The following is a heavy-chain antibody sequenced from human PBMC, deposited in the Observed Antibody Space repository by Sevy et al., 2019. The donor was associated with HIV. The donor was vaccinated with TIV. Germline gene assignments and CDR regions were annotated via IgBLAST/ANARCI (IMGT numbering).Heavy chain of an antibody. CDR1: GFTFDDYA. V-gene: IGHV3-9*01. D-gene: IGHD5-12*01. J-gene: IGHJ3*02. CDR3: AKGGSGFLRDAFDI. Sequence: GGSLRLSCAASGFTFDDYAMHWVRQAPGKGLEWVSGISWNSGSIGYADSVKGRFTISRDNAKNSLYLQMNSLRAEDTALYYCAKGGSGFLRDAFDIWGQGTMVTVSS. CDR2: ISWNSGSI.